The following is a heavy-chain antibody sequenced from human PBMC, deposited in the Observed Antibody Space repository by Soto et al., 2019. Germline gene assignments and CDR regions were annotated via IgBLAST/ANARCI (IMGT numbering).Heavy chain of an antibody. CDR1: GYSFATYG. Sequence: QVQLVQSGAEVKKPGASVKVSCKASGYSFATYGFSWVRQAPGQGLECVGWISAHNGDTHYSQKFQGRVTLTTDTPTNTGYMELRSLTSDDTAVYFCATEPIYYNDGSGYYPLGHWGQGTLVTVSS. D-gene: IGHD3-22*01. CDR3: ATEPIYYNDGSGYYPLGH. J-gene: IGHJ4*02. CDR2: ISAHNGDT. V-gene: IGHV1-18*04.